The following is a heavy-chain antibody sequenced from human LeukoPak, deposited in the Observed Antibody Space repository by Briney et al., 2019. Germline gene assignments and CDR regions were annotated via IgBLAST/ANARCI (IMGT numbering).Heavy chain of an antibody. CDR3: AKVLNYYDSSSYYYFDY. D-gene: IGHD3-22*01. J-gene: IGHJ4*02. CDR1: GFTFSSYA. CDR2: ISGSGGST. Sequence: GGSLRLSCAASGFTFSSYAMSWVRQAPGKGLEWVSAISGSGGSTYYADSVKGRFTISRDNSKNTLYLQMNSLRAEDTAVYYCAKVLNYYDSSSYYYFDYWGQGTLVTVSS. V-gene: IGHV3-23*01.